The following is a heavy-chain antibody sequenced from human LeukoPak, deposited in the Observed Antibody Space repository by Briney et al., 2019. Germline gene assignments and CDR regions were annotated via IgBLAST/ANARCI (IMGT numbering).Heavy chain of an antibody. D-gene: IGHD2-15*01. Sequence: PSETLSLTCTVSGGSISSYYWSWIRQAPGKGLEWIGHNSGSTNYNPSLASRVTISVDTSKNQFSLKLSSVTATDTALYYCARGGTDFDYWGQGTLVTVSS. CDR1: GGSISSYY. J-gene: IGHJ4*02. CDR2: NSGST. V-gene: IGHV4-59*08. CDR3: ARGGTDFDY.